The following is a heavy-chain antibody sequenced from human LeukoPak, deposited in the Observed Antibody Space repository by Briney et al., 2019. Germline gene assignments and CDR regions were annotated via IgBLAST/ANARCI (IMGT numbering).Heavy chain of an antibody. Sequence: GGSLRLSCAASGFTFSSYSMNWVRQAPGKGLEWVSSISSSSSYIYYADSVKGRFTISRDNAKNSLYLQMNSLRAEDTAVYYCARDLMGITPRGYWGQGTLVTASS. CDR1: GFTFSSYS. D-gene: IGHD3-22*01. J-gene: IGHJ4*02. V-gene: IGHV3-21*01. CDR3: ARDLMGITPRGY. CDR2: ISSSSSYI.